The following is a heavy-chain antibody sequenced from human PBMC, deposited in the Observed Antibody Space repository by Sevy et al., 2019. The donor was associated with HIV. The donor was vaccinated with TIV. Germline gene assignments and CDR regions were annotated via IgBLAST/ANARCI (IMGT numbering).Heavy chain of an antibody. J-gene: IGHJ5*02. CDR1: GDSINNGDYY. V-gene: IGHV4-31*03. CDR2: IYYTGTT. CDR3: ARTTVTTLSSARNNWFDP. D-gene: IGHD4-4*01. Sequence: TLSLTCTVSGDSINNGDYYWSWIRQHPAKGLEWIGQIYYTGTTYYNPSLKSRLRISVERSENTLSLSLRSVTAAYTAVYYCARTTVTTLSSARNNWFDPWGQGTLVTVSS.